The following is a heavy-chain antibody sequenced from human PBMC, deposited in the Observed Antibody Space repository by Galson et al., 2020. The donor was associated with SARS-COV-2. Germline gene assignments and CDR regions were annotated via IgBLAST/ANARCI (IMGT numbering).Heavy chain of an antibody. Sequence: GGSLRLTCAASGFTVSNNYMSWVRQAPGKGLEWVSLIYSDGSTYYADSVRGRFTIARDNSKNMLYLQMNSLRAEDTAVYYCGRGAYSGYTYGMDVWGQGTTVTVSS. CDR3: GRGAYSGYTYGMDV. J-gene: IGHJ6*02. CDR1: GFTVSNNY. CDR2: IYSDGST. V-gene: IGHV3-53*01. D-gene: IGHD5-12*01.